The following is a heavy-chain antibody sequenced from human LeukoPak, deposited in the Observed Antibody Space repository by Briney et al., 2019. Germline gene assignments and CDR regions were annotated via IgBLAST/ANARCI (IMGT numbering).Heavy chain of an antibody. Sequence: KPSETLSLTCAVSGYSISSGYYWGWIRQPPGKGLEWIGSIYHSGSTYYNPSLKSRVIISVDTSKNQFSLKLSSVTAADTAVYYCARIEYNFDYWGQGTLVTVSS. CDR2: IYHSGST. V-gene: IGHV4-38-2*01. J-gene: IGHJ4*02. CDR1: GYSISSGYY. CDR3: ARIEYNFDY. D-gene: IGHD6-6*01.